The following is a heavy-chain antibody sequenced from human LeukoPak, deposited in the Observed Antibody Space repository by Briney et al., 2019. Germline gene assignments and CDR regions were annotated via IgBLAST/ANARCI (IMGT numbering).Heavy chain of an antibody. Sequence: GGPLTLSCGACGLIHRSYSMNGVPHATGKALEGVSYISSRSSNIYCPDSVKGRFTISRDNAKNSLYLQMNSLRVEDTAVYYCARVAGELFEYWGQGTPVTVSS. J-gene: IGHJ4*02. D-gene: IGHD3-16*01. CDR3: ARVAGELFEY. CDR1: GLIHRSYS. CDR2: ISSRSSNI. V-gene: IGHV3-48*01.